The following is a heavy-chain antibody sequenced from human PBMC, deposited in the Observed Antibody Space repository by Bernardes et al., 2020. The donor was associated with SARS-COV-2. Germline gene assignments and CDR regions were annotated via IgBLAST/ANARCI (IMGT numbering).Heavy chain of an antibody. CDR3: VRAVWGIWYFDL. CDR1: GGSLSGYY. J-gene: IGHJ2*01. Sequence: SETLSLTCAVYGGSLSGYYWNWIRQPPGPGLEWIGEINYSGSTNYNPSLKSRVTISVDTSKNQFSLKLTSVTAADTAVYYCVRAVWGIWYFDLWGRGTLVTVSS. D-gene: IGHD3-16*01. CDR2: INYSGST. V-gene: IGHV4-34*01.